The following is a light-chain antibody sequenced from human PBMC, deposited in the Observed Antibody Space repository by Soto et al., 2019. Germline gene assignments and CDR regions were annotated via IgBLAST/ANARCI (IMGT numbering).Light chain of an antibody. CDR2: KAS. CDR1: QSIGTW. V-gene: IGKV1-5*03. J-gene: IGKJ3*01. Sequence: DIQMTQSPSALSASVGDRVNITCRASQSIGTWLAWYQQKPGEAPKLLMYKASSLDSGVPSRFSGSGSGTEFTLTISGLQPEDFATYCCQQYNSYAFSFGPGTKVDIK. CDR3: QQYNSYAFS.